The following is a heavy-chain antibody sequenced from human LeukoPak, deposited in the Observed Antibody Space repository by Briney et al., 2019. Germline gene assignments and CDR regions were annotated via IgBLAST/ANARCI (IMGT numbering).Heavy chain of an antibody. CDR2: IYYSGNT. J-gene: IGHJ5*01. CDR1: GGSISSSTYH. D-gene: IGHD1-26*01. Sequence: SETLSLTCTVSGGSISSSTYHWGWIRQPPGKGLEWIGSIYYSGNTYYNPSLKSRVTISVDTSKNQVSVKLNSVTAADTAVYYCSRHSSPHAGSSSWYDFWGQGTLVIVSS. V-gene: IGHV4-39*01. CDR3: SRHSSPHAGSSSWYDF.